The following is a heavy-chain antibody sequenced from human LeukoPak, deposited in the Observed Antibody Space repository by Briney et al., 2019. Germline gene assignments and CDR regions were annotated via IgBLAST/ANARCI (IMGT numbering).Heavy chain of an antibody. CDR1: GGSISAYY. CDR3: AREDYDDSGAWYFDL. D-gene: IGHD3-3*01. J-gene: IGHJ2*01. Sequence: SETLSLTCTVSGGSISAYYWNWIRQPPGKGLEWIGYIFYSGSTSYNPSLKSRVTISVDTSKNQFSLKLSSVTAADTAVYSCAREDYDDSGAWYFDLWGRGTLVTVSS. V-gene: IGHV4-59*12. CDR2: IFYSGST.